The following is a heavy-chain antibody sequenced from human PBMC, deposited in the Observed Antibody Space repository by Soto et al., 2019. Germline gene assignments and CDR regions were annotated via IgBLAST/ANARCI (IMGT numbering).Heavy chain of an antibody. D-gene: IGHD3-16*01. Sequence: GGSLRLSCAATGFTFSSYAMSWVRQAPGKGLEWVSAISGSGGSTYYADSVKGRFTISRDNSKNTLYLQMSSMRAEDTAVYYCAKVGENSYTPLFTFDPWGQGTLVTVS. CDR2: ISGSGGST. J-gene: IGHJ5*02. V-gene: IGHV3-23*01. CDR3: AKVGENSYTPLFTFDP. CDR1: GFTFSSYA.